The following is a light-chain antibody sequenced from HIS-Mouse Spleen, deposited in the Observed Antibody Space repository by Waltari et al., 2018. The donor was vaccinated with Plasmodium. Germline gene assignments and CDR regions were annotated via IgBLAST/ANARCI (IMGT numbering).Light chain of an antibody. CDR2: RDS. J-gene: IGLJ3*02. V-gene: IGLV3-9*01. CDR3: QVWDSSTV. CDR1: NIGSKN. Sequence: SYELTQPLSVSVALGQTARITCGGNNIGSKNVHWYQQKQGQAPVLVIYRDSNRPPGIPERFSGSNSGNTATLTISRAQAGDEADYYCQVWDSSTVFGGGTKLTVL.